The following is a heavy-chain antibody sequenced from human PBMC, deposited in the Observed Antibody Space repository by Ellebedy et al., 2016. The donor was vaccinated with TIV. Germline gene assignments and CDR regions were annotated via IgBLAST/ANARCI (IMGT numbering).Heavy chain of an antibody. Sequence: SETLSLTXAVSGGSISSSNWWSWVRQPPGKGLEWIGEIYHSGSTNYNPSLKSRVTISVDKSKNQFSLKLSSVTAADTAVYYCANLDGYGEDYGMDVWGQGTTVTVSS. CDR2: IYHSGST. V-gene: IGHV4-4*02. CDR1: GGSISSSNW. J-gene: IGHJ6*02. CDR3: ANLDGYGEDYGMDV. D-gene: IGHD5-24*01.